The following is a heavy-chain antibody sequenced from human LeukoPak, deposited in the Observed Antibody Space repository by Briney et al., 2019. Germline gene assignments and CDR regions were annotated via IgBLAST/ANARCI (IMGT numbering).Heavy chain of an antibody. CDR3: ARERDKGFDY. CDR2: IYHSGST. J-gene: IGHJ4*02. V-gene: IGHV4-30-2*01. CDR1: GGSISSGGYS. Sequence: SETLSLTCAVSGGSISSGGYSWSWIRQPPGKGLEWIGYIYHSGSTYYNPSLKSRVTISVDRSKNQFSLKLSSVTAADTAVYYCARERDKGFDYWGQGTLVTVSS.